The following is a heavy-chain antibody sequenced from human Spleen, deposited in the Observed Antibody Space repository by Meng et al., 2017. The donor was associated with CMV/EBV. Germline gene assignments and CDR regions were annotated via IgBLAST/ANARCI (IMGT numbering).Heavy chain of an antibody. CDR3: ATVRGYCGSTTCYVFDF. J-gene: IGHJ4*02. D-gene: IGHD2-2*01. CDR2: IYPGDSDT. Sequence: GESLKISCKGSGYSFTSYFIGWVRQMPGKGLEWMGIIYPGDSDTRYSPSFQGQVTISADKSINTAYLQWSSLKPSDTAMYYCATVRGYCGSTTCYVFDFWGQGTLVTVSS. CDR1: GYSFTSYF. V-gene: IGHV5-51*01.